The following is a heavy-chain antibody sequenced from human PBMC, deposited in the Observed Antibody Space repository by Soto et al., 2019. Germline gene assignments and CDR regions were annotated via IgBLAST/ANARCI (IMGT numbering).Heavy chain of an antibody. CDR3: AASYYYDSSGYWRSYYYYGMDV. D-gene: IGHD3-22*01. V-gene: IGHV1-58*01. CDR2: IVVGSGNT. CDR1: GFTFTSSA. J-gene: IGHJ6*02. Sequence: SVKVSCKASGFTFTSSAVQWVRQARGQRLEWIGWIVVGSGNTNYAQKFQERVTITRDMSTSTAYMELSSLRSEDTAVYYCAASYYYDSSGYWRSYYYYGMDVWGQGTTVTVSS.